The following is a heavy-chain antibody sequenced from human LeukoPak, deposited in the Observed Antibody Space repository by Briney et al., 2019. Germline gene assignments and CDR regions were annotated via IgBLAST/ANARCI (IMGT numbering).Heavy chain of an antibody. J-gene: IGHJ4*02. CDR3: ARGRYYYDSSGYPV. CDR2: IWFDGSNQ. V-gene: IGHV3-33*01. Sequence: GGSLRLSCAASGFILTSHGMHWVRQAPGKGLEWVAVIWFDGSNQFYADSVKGRFTISRDNSKNTLYLQMNSLRAEDTAVYYCARGRYYYDSSGYPVWGQGTLVTVSS. CDR1: GFILTSHG. D-gene: IGHD3-22*01.